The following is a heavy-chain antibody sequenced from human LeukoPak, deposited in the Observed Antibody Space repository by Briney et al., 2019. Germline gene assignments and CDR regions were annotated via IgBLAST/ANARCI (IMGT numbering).Heavy chain of an antibody. V-gene: IGHV3-21*01. J-gene: IGHJ6*03. CDR1: GFTFSSYS. Sequence: GGSLRLSCAASGFTFSSYSMNWVRQAPGKGLEWVSSISSSSYIYYADSVKGRFTISRDNAKNSLYLQMNSLRAEDTAVYYCARVAYGSGSYYPDYYMDVWGKGTTVTVSS. D-gene: IGHD3-10*01. CDR3: ARVAYGSGSYYPDYYMDV. CDR2: ISSSSYI.